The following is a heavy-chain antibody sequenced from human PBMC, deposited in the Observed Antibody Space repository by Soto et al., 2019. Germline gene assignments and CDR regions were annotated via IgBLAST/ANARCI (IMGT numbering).Heavy chain of an antibody. CDR3: ASRGGMVRGNYYGMDV. J-gene: IGHJ6*02. V-gene: IGHV3-48*01. Sequence: GGSLRLCCVASGFTFSSYSMNGVRQAPGKGLEWISYISSSSTTIYYADSVKGRFTISRDNAENSLHLQMNSLRVDDTAVYYCASRGGMVRGNYYGMDVWGQGTLVTVS. CDR2: ISSSSTTI. CDR1: GFTFSSYS. D-gene: IGHD3-10*01.